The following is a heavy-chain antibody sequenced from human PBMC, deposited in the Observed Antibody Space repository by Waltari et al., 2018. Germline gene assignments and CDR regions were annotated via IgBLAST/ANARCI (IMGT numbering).Heavy chain of an antibody. CDR3: AKEIHTIGRPCFDC. CDR2: ITSGGGDT. V-gene: IGHV3-23*01. CDR1: GFTFSNFA. Sequence: QLLESGGGWIQPGGSLSLSCVASGFTFSNFAISWVRQAPGKGLEWGSGITSGGGDTYYADSVRGRFTISRDNARNRLYLQMNSLRDEDTAVYYCAKEIHTIGRPCFDCWGQGVRVTVSS. J-gene: IGHJ4*02.